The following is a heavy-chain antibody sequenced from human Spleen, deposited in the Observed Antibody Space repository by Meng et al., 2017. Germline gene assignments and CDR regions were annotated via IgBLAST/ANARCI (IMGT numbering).Heavy chain of an antibody. J-gene: IGHJ4*02. V-gene: IGHV3-48*03. Sequence: GGSLRLSCAASGFTFSSYEMNWVRQAPGKGLEWVSYISSSGSTIYYADSVKGRFTISRDNAKNSLYLQMNSLRAEDTAVYYCARGEELDFDYWGQGTLVTVSS. CDR3: ARGEELDFDY. CDR2: ISSSGSTI. CDR1: GFTFSSYE. D-gene: IGHD1-26*01.